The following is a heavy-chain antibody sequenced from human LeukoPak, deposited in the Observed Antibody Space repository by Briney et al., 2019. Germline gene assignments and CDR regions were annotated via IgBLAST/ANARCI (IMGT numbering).Heavy chain of an antibody. V-gene: IGHV4-59*01. Sequence: PSETLSLTCTVSGGSISSYYWSWIRQPPGKGLEWIGYIYYSGSTNYNPSLKSRVTISVDTSKNQFSLKLSSVTAADTAVYYCASSLGYYYYYFDYWGQGTLVTVSS. D-gene: IGHD3-22*01. CDR2: IYYSGST. J-gene: IGHJ4*02. CDR1: GGSISSYY. CDR3: ASSLGYYYYYFDY.